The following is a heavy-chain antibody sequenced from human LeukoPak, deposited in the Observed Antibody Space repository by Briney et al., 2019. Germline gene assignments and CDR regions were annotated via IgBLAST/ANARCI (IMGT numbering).Heavy chain of an antibody. CDR1: GGSISSSSYY. V-gene: IGHV4-61*05. J-gene: IGHJ3*02. CDR2: IYYSGST. CDR3: ARSHRVVGATRDDAFDI. D-gene: IGHD1-26*01. Sequence: MPSETLSLTCTVSGGSISSSSYYWGWIRQPPGKGLEWIGYIYYSGSTNYNPSLKSRVTISVDTSKNQFSLKLSSVTAADTAVYYCARSHRVVGATRDDAFDIWGQGTMVTVSS.